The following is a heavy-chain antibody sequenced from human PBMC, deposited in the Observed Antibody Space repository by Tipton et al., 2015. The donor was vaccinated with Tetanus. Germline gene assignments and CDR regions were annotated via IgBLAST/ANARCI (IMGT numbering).Heavy chain of an antibody. D-gene: IGHD1-20*01. J-gene: IGHJ4*02. CDR1: GFTFDDYA. V-gene: IGHV3-53*01. CDR2: IYTGGSA. Sequence: SLRLSCTGSGFTFDDYAMHWVRQAPGKGLEWVSVIYTGGSADYTDSVKGRFTISRDNSNNSLSLQMNSLRIDDTAVYYCAFRTNWRFSRGFDCWGQGILVTVSS. CDR3: AFRTNWRFSRGFDC.